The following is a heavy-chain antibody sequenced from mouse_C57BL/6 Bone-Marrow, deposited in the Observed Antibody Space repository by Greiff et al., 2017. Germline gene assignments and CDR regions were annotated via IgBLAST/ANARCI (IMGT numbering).Heavy chain of an antibody. Sequence: QVQLQQPGAELVKPGASVKLSCKASGYTFTSYWMHWVKQRPGQGLEWIGMIHPNSGSTNYNEKFKSKATLTVDKSSSTAYMQLSSLSSEDTAVYYGSRVGGYYVPWYFDVWGTESTVTVSS. V-gene: IGHV1-64*01. CDR2: IHPNSGST. D-gene: IGHD2-3*01. CDR1: GYTFTSYW. J-gene: IGHJ1*03. CDR3: SRVGGYYVPWYFDV.